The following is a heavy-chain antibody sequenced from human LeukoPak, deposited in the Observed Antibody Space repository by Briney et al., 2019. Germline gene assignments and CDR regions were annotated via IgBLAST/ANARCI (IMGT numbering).Heavy chain of an antibody. J-gene: IGHJ6*02. V-gene: IGHV3-64*01. D-gene: IGHD6-6*01. CDR1: GFTFSTYA. Sequence: GGSLRLSCAASGFTFSTYAMHWVRQAPGKGLEYVSGITSNGGSTYYANSVKGRFTISRDNSKNTLYLQMGSLGPEDMAVYYCARDIAAREGYYYYGMDVWGQGTTVTVS. CDR2: ITSNGGST. CDR3: ARDIAAREGYYYYGMDV.